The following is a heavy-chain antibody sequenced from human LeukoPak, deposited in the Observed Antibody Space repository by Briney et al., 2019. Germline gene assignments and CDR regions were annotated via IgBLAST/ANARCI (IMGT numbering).Heavy chain of an antibody. J-gene: IGHJ4*02. Sequence: SETLSLTCAVSGGSISSGGYSWSWIRQPPGKGLEWIGYIYYTGSTFYNPSLKSRLSISVETSKNQFSLKLSSVTAADTAVYYCARDAKYYYGSRTYFFFEYWGQGTPLTVSS. D-gene: IGHD3-10*01. CDR1: GGSISSGGYS. V-gene: IGHV4-30-4*07. CDR3: ARDAKYYYGSRTYFFFEY. CDR2: IYYTGST.